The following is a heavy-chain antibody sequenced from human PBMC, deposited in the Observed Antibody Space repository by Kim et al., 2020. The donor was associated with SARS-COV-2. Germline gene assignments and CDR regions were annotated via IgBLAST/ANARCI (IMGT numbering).Heavy chain of an antibody. V-gene: IGHV3-9*01. CDR3: AKDIGYYDSSGYSY. J-gene: IGHJ4*02. D-gene: IGHD3-22*01. Sequence: YADSVKGRFTISRDNAKNSLYLQMNSLRAEDTALYYCAKDIGYYDSSGYSYWGQGTLVTVSS.